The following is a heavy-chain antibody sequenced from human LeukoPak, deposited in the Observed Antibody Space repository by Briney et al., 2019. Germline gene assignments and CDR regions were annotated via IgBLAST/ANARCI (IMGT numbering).Heavy chain of an antibody. V-gene: IGHV3-21*01. CDR1: GFTFSSYS. Sequence: GGSLRLSCAASGFTFSSYSMNWVRQAPGKGLEWVSSISSSSSYIYYADSVKGRFTISRDNAKNSLYLQMNSLRAEDTAVYYCARDSSSWSTYWFDPWGQGTLVTVSS. CDR3: ARDSSSWSTYWFDP. CDR2: ISSSSSYI. D-gene: IGHD6-13*01. J-gene: IGHJ5*02.